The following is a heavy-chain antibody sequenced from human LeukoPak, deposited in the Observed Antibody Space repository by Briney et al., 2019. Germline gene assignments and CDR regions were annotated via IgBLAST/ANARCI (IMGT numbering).Heavy chain of an antibody. CDR2: IRSKVYGGTT. Sequence: GGSLRLSCTGFGFTFRDYAVSWVAQALGKGLEYIGFIRSKVYGGTTEYAASVKGRFTISRDDSKSIAYLRMNSLKTEDTAVYYCTRDPYYFDSSGYYHHAFDIWGQGTMVAVSS. V-gene: IGHV3-49*04. CDR3: TRDPYYFDSSGYYHHAFDI. J-gene: IGHJ3*02. CDR1: GFTFRDYA. D-gene: IGHD3-22*01.